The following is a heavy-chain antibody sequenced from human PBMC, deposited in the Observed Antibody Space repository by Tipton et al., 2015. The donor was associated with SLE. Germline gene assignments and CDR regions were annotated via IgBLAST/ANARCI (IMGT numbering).Heavy chain of an antibody. Sequence: SLRLSCAASGFTVSSNYMSWVRQAPGKGLEWVSVIYSGGSTYYADSVKGRFTISRDNSKNTLYLQMNSLRVEDMAVYYCAKDSSYDHFDYWGQGTLVTVSS. D-gene: IGHD5-12*01. V-gene: IGHV3-53*05. CDR1: GFTVSSNY. CDR2: IYSGGST. CDR3: AKDSSYDHFDY. J-gene: IGHJ4*02.